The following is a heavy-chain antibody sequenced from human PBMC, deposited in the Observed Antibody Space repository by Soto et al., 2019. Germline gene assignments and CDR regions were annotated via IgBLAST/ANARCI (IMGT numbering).Heavy chain of an antibody. J-gene: IGHJ4*01. CDR2: LSSDGRIE. D-gene: IGHD3-16*01. Sequence: AESLTLSCAVSGFTFRGYGMHWVRQAPGKGLEWVAVLSSDGRIEYFADSGKGRFTISRDNSGNTLYFHMNRVRVEDSGLYHCTKEMRHDVNFAGWGQGNLV. CDR3: TKEMRHDVNFAG. V-gene: IGHV3-30*18. CDR1: GFTFRGYG.